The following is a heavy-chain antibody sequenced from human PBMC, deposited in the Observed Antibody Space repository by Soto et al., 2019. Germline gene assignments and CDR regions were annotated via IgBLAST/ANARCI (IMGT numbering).Heavy chain of an antibody. Sequence: GGSLSLSCAASGFTFTNYAMSWIRQAPGKGLEWVSTISGSGRGAATYYPSYADSVEGRLTISGDNSMYTVSLEMNSLRAEDTAVYYCAKESLYNPSSPSPGDWGQGTLLTVSS. CDR3: AKESLYNPSSPSPGD. V-gene: IGHV3-23*01. CDR2: ISGSGRGAATYYP. D-gene: IGHD1-1*01. CDR1: GFTFTNYA. J-gene: IGHJ4*02.